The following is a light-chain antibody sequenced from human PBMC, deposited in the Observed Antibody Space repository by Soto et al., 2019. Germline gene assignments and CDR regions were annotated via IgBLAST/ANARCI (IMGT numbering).Light chain of an antibody. CDR1: SSDVGGYNY. Sequence: QSVLTQPPSASGSPGQTVTISCTGTSSDVGGYNYVSWYQQHPGKAPKLMIYEVSKRPSGVPDRFAGSKSGNTASLTVSGLQAEDEADDYCQAYDYSLTAFVFGGGTLLTVL. CDR3: QAYDYSLTAFV. J-gene: IGLJ3*02. V-gene: IGLV2-8*01. CDR2: EVS.